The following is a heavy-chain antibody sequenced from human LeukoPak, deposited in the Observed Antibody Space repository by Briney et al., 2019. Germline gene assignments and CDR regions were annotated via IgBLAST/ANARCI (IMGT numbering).Heavy chain of an antibody. Sequence: GGSLRLSCAASGFIFSRYIIHWVRQAPGKGLEWVAVMSYGGGGEYYADSVKGRFTISRDNSKNTLYLQMNSLRAEDTAVYYCAKAALTYYYDSSGYPPAFDIWGQGTMVTVSS. V-gene: IGHV3-30-3*01. CDR3: AKAALTYYYDSSGYPPAFDI. D-gene: IGHD3-22*01. J-gene: IGHJ3*02. CDR1: GFIFSRYI. CDR2: MSYGGGGE.